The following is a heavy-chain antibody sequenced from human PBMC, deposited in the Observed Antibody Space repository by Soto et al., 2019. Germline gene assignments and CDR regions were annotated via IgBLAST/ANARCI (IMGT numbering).Heavy chain of an antibody. D-gene: IGHD3-3*01. J-gene: IGHJ4*02. Sequence: SETLSLTCTVSGGSFKSGSYSWSWIRQPPGKGLEWIGYVYHTGRTSYNPSLKSRVSISMDTSKNQFSLNLDSVTAADKAVYFCATDFAYFDSWGQGTLVTVSS. CDR1: GGSFKSGSYS. CDR2: VYHTGRT. CDR3: ATDFAYFDS. V-gene: IGHV4-61*01.